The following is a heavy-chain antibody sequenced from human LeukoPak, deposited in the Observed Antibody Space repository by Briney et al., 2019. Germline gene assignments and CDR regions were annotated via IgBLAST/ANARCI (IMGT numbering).Heavy chain of an antibody. CDR1: GGSISSGGYY. Sequence: SQTLSLTCTVSGGSISSGGYYWSWIRQHPGKGLEWIGYIYYSGSTYHNPSLKSRVPISVDTSKNPFSLKLSSVTTADKAVYYCAMGIGYCSGGSCYSVYYVMDVWGQGTTVTVSS. CDR2: IYYSGST. D-gene: IGHD2-15*01. CDR3: AMGIGYCSGGSCYSVYYVMDV. J-gene: IGHJ6*02. V-gene: IGHV4-31*03.